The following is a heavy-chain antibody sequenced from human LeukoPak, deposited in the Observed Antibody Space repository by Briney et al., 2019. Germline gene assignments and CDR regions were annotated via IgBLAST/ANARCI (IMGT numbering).Heavy chain of an antibody. D-gene: IGHD6-13*01. CDR3: ARVRERVGSSWYNAFDI. CDR1: GFTVTTTY. V-gene: IGHV3-53*01. J-gene: IGHJ3*02. CDR2: LHTDGRT. Sequence: GGSLRLSCAASGFTVTTTYITWVRQAPGKGLVWVSVLHTDGRTYYADSVKGRFTISRDNSKNVLYLHMNSLIAEDTAMYYCARVRERVGSSWYNAFDIWGQGTMVTVSS.